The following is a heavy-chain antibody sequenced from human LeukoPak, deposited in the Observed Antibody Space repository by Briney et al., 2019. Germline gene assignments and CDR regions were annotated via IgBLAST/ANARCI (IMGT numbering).Heavy chain of an antibody. CDR2: FDPEDGET. V-gene: IGHV1-24*01. Sequence: ASVKVSCKVSGYTLTELSMHWVRQAPGKGLEWMGGFDPEDGETIYAQKFQGRVTMTEDTSTDTAYMELSSLRSDDTAVYYCARGHTIFGVFDYWGQGTLVTVSS. CDR1: GYTLTELS. CDR3: ARGHTIFGVFDY. J-gene: IGHJ4*02. D-gene: IGHD3-3*01.